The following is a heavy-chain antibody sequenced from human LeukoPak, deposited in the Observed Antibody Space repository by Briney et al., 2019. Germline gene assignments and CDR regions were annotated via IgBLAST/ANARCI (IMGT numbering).Heavy chain of an antibody. J-gene: IGHJ5*02. D-gene: IGHD2-21*02. Sequence: ASVKVSCKASGYTFTSYYMHWVRQAPGQGLEWIGIINPSGGSTSYAQKFQGRVTMTRDMSTSTVYMELSSLRSEGTAVYYCARNSLAYCGGDCYSGWFDPWGQGTLVTVSS. CDR3: ARNSLAYCGGDCYSGWFDP. CDR1: GYTFTSYY. V-gene: IGHV1-46*01. CDR2: INPSGGST.